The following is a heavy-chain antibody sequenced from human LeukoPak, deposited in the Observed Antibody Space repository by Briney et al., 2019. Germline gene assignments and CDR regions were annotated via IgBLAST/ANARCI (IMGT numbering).Heavy chain of an antibody. D-gene: IGHD6-19*01. J-gene: IGHJ3*02. CDR1: GGTFSSYA. CDR3: ASPKLIAVAGTGMGAFDI. V-gene: IGHV1-69*05. CDR2: IIPIFGTA. Sequence: GASVKVSCKASGGTFSSYAISWVRQAPGQGLEWMGGIIPIFGTANYAQKFQGRVTITTDESTSTAYMELSSLRSEDTAVYYCASPKLIAVAGTGMGAFDIWGQGTMVTVSS.